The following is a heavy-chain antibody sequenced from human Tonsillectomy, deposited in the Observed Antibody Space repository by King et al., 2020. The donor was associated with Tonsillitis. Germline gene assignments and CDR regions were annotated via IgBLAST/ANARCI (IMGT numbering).Heavy chain of an antibody. CDR2: ISGSGGST. CDR3: AKEAYSSGWYRGMTDY. V-gene: IGHV3-23*04. D-gene: IGHD6-19*01. CDR1: GFTFSSYA. Sequence: VQLVESGGGLVQPGGSLRLSCAASGFTFSSYAMSWVRQAPGKGLEWVSVISGSGGSTYYADSVEGRFTISRDNSKNTLYLQMNSLRAEDTAVYYCAKEAYSSGWYRGMTDYWGQGTPVTVSS. J-gene: IGHJ4*02.